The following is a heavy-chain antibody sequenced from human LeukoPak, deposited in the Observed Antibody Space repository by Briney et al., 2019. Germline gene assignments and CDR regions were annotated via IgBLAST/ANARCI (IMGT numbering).Heavy chain of an antibody. Sequence: SETLSLTCTVSGGSINSYYWGWIRQPPGKGLEWIGDIYYSGSTNYNPSLKSRVTISVDTSKNQFSLKLSSVTAADTAVYYCARVSGSYGYYYYYGMDVWGQGTTVTVSS. CDR2: IYYSGST. V-gene: IGHV4-59*01. J-gene: IGHJ6*02. CDR1: GGSINSYY. D-gene: IGHD1-26*01. CDR3: ARVSGSYGYYYYYGMDV.